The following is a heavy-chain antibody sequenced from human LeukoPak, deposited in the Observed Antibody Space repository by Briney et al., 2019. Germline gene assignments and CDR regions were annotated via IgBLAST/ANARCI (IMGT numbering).Heavy chain of an antibody. CDR3: AKDPYCSSTSCSDY. Sequence: PGGSLRLSCAASGFTFSSYAMSWVRQAPGKGLEWVSAISGSGGSTYYADSVKGRFTISRDNSKNTLYLQMNSLRAEDTAVYYCAKDPYCSSTSCSDYWGQGTLVTASS. CDR2: ISGSGGST. V-gene: IGHV3-23*01. CDR1: GFTFSSYA. J-gene: IGHJ4*02. D-gene: IGHD2-2*01.